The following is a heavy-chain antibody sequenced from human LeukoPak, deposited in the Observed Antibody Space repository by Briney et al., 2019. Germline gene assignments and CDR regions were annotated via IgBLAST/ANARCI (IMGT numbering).Heavy chain of an antibody. CDR1: GDSVSGYY. J-gene: IGHJ6*03. CDR2: FYTSANT. Sequence: NPSDTLSLACTVSGDSVSGYYGRWPRQPPGKGREWLGYFYTSANTNYNPYLKSRVTMSVDTSKNQFSLKLTSVTAADTAVYYCARGLRDEERHYGYYYMDVWGKGTTVTVSS. CDR3: ARGLRDEERHYGYYYMDV. D-gene: IGHD3-22*01. V-gene: IGHV4-4*09.